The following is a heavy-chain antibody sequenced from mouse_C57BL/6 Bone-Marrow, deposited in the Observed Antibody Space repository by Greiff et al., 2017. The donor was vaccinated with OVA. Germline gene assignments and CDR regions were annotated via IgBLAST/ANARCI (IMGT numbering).Heavy chain of an antibody. V-gene: IGHV1-82*01. CDR3: ARKNRYVDY. J-gene: IGHJ2*01. Sequence: QVQLQQSGPELVKPGASVKISCKASGYAFSSSWMNWVKQRPGKGLVWIGRIYPGDGDTNYNGKFKGKATLTADKSSSTAYMQLSSLTSEDSAVYFCARKNRYVDYWGQGTTLTVSS. CDR2: IYPGDGDT. CDR1: GYAFSSSW.